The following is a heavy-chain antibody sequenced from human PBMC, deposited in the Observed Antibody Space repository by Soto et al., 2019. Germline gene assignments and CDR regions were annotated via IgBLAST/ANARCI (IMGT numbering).Heavy chain of an antibody. V-gene: IGHV3-23*01. Sequence: PGESLKISCAASGFTFSSYAMSWVRQAPGKGLEWVSAISGSGGSTYYADSVKGRFTISRDNSKNTLYLQMNSLRAEDTAVYYCAKDRSTYYLVPPFASWGQGSLVTVSS. D-gene: IGHD3-10*01. CDR2: ISGSGGST. J-gene: IGHJ5*01. CDR1: GFTFSSYA. CDR3: AKDRSTYYLVPPFAS.